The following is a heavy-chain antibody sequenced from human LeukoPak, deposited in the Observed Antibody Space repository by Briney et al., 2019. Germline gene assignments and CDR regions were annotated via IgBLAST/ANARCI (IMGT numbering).Heavy chain of an antibody. CDR1: VYTFTGYY. CDR2: INPNSGGT. V-gene: IGHV1-2*06. Sequence: ASVKVSCKASVYTFTGYYMHWVRQAPGQGLERMGRINPNSGGTNYAQKFQGRVTMTRDTSISTAYMELSSLRSEDTAVYYCARERWYYYDSSGHIWGQGTLVTVSS. CDR3: ARERWYYYDSSGHI. D-gene: IGHD3-22*01. J-gene: IGHJ4*02.